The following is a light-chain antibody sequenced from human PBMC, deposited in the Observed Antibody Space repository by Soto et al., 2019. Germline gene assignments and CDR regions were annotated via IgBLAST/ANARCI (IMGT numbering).Light chain of an antibody. Sequence: DIQMTQSPSTLSASVGDIVTITCRASQSISSWLAWYQQKPGKAPKLLIYDASSLESGVPSRFSGSGSGTEFTLTISSLQPDDFATYYCRQYNSYPWTFGQGTKVDIK. J-gene: IGKJ1*01. CDR3: RQYNSYPWT. V-gene: IGKV1-5*01. CDR1: QSISSW. CDR2: DAS.